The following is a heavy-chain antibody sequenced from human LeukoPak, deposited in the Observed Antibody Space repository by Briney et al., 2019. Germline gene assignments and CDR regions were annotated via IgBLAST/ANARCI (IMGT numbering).Heavy chain of an antibody. CDR2: ISSSSAYI. CDR1: GFTFSNYN. Sequence: GGSLRLSCAASGFTFSNYNINWVRQAPGKGLEWVSSISSSSAYIYYADSVKGRFTISRDNAKNSLYLQMSSLRAEDTAVYYCARSMIRGVVYFDYWGQGTLVTVSS. V-gene: IGHV3-21*01. CDR3: ARSMIRGVVYFDY. D-gene: IGHD3-10*01. J-gene: IGHJ4*02.